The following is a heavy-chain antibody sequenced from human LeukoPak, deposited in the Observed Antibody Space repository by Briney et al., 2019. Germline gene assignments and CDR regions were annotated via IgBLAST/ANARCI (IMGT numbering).Heavy chain of an antibody. V-gene: IGHV3-30*02. CDR2: IRYDGNNK. D-gene: IGHD6-13*01. Sequence: GGSLRLSCAASGFTFSSYGMHWVRQAPGKGLEWVAFIRYDGNNKYYADSVKGRFTISRDNAKNSLYLLMNSLRAEDTAVYYCATVIAYRGYMDVWGKGTTVTVSS. CDR3: ATVIAYRGYMDV. J-gene: IGHJ6*03. CDR1: GFTFSSYG.